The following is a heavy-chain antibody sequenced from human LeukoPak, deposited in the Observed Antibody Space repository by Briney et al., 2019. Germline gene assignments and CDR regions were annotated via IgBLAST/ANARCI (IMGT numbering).Heavy chain of an antibody. J-gene: IGHJ4*02. CDR3: ARARAVAGTWDGYYFDY. CDR2: IYYSGST. V-gene: IGHV4-59*01. D-gene: IGHD6-19*01. Sequence: SETLSLTCTVSGGSISSYYWSWIRQPPGKGLEWIGYIYYSGSTNYNPSLKSRVTISVDTSKNQFSLKLSSVTAADTAVYYCARARAVAGTWDGYYFDYWGQGTLVTVSS. CDR1: GGSISSYY.